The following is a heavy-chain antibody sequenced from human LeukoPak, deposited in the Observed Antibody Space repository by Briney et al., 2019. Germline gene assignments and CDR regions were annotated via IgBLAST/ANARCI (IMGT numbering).Heavy chain of an antibody. CDR1: GLTFSSDW. CDR2: IKSKTDGGTT. J-gene: IGHJ4*02. Sequence: GGSLRLSCTASGLTFSSDWISWVRQAPGKGLEWVGRIKSKTDGGTTDYAAPVKGRFTISRDDSKNTLYLQMNSLKTEDTAVYYCTTTGGFYCSSTSCDDYWGQGTLVTVSS. V-gene: IGHV3-15*01. CDR3: TTTGGFYCSSTSCDDY. D-gene: IGHD2-2*01.